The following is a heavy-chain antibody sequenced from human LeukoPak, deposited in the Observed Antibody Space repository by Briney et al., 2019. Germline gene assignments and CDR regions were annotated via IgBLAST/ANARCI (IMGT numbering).Heavy chain of an antibody. CDR1: GFTFSSHA. Sequence: PGGSLRLSCAASGFTFSSHAMHWVRQAPGKGLEWVAVISYDGSNKYYADSVKGRFTISRDNSKNTLYLQMNSLRAEDTAVYYCARTSTDYFDYWGQGTLVTVSS. J-gene: IGHJ4*02. V-gene: IGHV3-30-3*01. CDR3: ARTSTDYFDY. CDR2: ISYDGSNK.